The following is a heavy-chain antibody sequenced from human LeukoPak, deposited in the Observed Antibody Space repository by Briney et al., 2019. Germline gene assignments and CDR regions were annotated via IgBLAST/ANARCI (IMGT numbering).Heavy chain of an antibody. CDR2: ILPIFGTA. CDR3: ARDRFWYYYDSSGYSTPLGGFDP. Sequence: SVKVSCKASGGTFSSYAISWVRQAPGQGLEWMGGILPIFGTANYAQKFQGRVTITADESTSTAYMELSSLRSEDTAVYYCARDRFWYYYDSSGYSTPLGGFDPWGQGTLVTVSS. D-gene: IGHD3-22*01. CDR1: GGTFSSYA. J-gene: IGHJ5*02. V-gene: IGHV1-69*13.